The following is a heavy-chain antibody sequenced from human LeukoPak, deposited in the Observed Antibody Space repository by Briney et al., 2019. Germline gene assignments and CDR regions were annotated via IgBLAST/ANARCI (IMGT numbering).Heavy chain of an antibody. CDR3: ARRAGGYSHPYDY. CDR2: IYSGGTT. J-gene: IGHJ4*02. Sequence: GGSLRLSCAVSGFTVSGNYMSWVRQAPGKGLEWVSLIYSGGTTYHADSVKGRFTISRDNSKNTLYLQMNSLRAEDTAVYYCARRAGGYSHPYDYWGQGILVTVSS. D-gene: IGHD4-23*01. CDR1: GFTVSGNY. V-gene: IGHV3-53*01.